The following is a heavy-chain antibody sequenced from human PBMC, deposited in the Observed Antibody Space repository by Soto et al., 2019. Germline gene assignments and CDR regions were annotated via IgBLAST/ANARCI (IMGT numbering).Heavy chain of an antibody. Sequence: QVQLQESGPGLVKPSQTLSLTCTVSGGSISSDDFYWSWIRQHPGKGLEWIGYIYYSGNTYYNLSLMSRVTILVDTSKNQFSLKLISVTAADTAVYYCARLSGSWQSWFDPWGPGTLVTVSS. CDR3: ARLSGSWQSWFDP. CDR2: IYYSGNT. V-gene: IGHV4-31*03. J-gene: IGHJ5*02. CDR1: GGSISSDDFY. D-gene: IGHD6-13*01.